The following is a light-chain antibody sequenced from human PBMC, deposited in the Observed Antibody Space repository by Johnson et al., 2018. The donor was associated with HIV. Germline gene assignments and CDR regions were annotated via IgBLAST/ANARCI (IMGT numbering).Light chain of an antibody. CDR2: DNN. CDR1: SSNIGNNY. CDR3: GTWDSSLTVYV. J-gene: IGLJ1*01. Sequence: QAVLTQPPSMSAAPGQRVTISCSGSSSNIGNNYVSWYQQVPGAAPKLLIYDNNERPSGIPDRFSGSKSGTSATLGITGLQTGDEADYYCGTWDSSLTVYVFGTGTKVTVL. V-gene: IGLV1-51*01.